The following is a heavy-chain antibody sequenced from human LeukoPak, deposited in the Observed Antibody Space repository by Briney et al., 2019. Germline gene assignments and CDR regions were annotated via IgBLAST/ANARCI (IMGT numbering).Heavy chain of an antibody. CDR1: GGTFSSYA. J-gene: IGHJ4*02. V-gene: IGHV1-69*04. CDR2: VIPILGIA. CDR3: ARSGMATITYPFDY. D-gene: IGHD5-24*01. Sequence: SVKVSCKASGGTFSSYAISWVRQAPGQGLEWMGRVIPILGIANYAQKFQGRVTITADKSTSTAYMELSSLRSEDTAVYYCARSGMATITYPFDYWGQGTLVTVSS.